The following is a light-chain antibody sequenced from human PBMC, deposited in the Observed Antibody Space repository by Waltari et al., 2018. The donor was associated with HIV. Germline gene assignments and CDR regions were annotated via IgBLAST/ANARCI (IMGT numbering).Light chain of an antibody. CDR1: KLGDKY. Sequence: SYELTQPPSVSVSPGQTASITFSGDKLGDKYACWYQQKPGQSPVLVIYQDSKRPSGIPERFSGSNSGNTVTLTISGTQAMDEADYYCQAWDSSTDVVFGGGTKLTVL. J-gene: IGLJ2*01. CDR2: QDS. CDR3: QAWDSSTDVV. V-gene: IGLV3-1*01.